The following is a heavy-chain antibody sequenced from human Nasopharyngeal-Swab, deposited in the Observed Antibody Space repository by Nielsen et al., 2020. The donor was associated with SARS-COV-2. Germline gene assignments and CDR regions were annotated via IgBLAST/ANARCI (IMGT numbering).Heavy chain of an antibody. CDR3: GRGVPYCHCCGDY. Sequence: GGSLRLSCAASGFTFTDAWLHWVRQVPGKGLEWLSRVHPDGRTTGYADSVKGQFSVSRDNVKNTVYLQMNRLRPEDTAVYYCGRGVPYCHCCGDYWGQGTLVTVSS. D-gene: IGHD2-15*01. J-gene: IGHJ4*02. CDR1: GFTFTDAW. V-gene: IGHV3-74*01. CDR2: VHPDGRTT.